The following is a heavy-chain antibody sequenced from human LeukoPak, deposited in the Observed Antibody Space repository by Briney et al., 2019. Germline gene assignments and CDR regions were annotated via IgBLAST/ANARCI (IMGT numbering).Heavy chain of an antibody. Sequence: SVKVSCKASGYTFTGYYMHWVRQAPGQGLEWMGGIIPIFGTANYAQKFQGRVTITADKSTSTAYMELSSLRSEDTAVYYCARDRPYDSSGYYPSLLNAFDIWGQGTMVTVSS. CDR3: ARDRPYDSSGYYPSLLNAFDI. CDR2: IIPIFGTA. CDR1: GYTFTGYY. J-gene: IGHJ3*02. V-gene: IGHV1-69*06. D-gene: IGHD3-22*01.